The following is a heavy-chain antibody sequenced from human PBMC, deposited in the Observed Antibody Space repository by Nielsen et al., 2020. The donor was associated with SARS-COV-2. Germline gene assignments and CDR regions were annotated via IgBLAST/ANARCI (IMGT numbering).Heavy chain of an antibody. CDR3: ARLVVPAAADAFDI. J-gene: IGHJ3*02. V-gene: IGHV3-21*01. Sequence: GESLKISCAASGFTFSSYSMNWVRQAPGKGLEWVSSISSSSSYIYYADSVKGRFTISRDNAKNSLYLQMNSLRAEDTAVYYCARLVVPAAADAFDIWGQGTMGTVSS. CDR1: GFTFSSYS. CDR2: ISSSSSYI. D-gene: IGHD2-2*01.